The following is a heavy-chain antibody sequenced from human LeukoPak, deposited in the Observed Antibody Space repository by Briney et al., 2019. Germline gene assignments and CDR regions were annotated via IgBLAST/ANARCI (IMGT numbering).Heavy chain of an antibody. J-gene: IGHJ3*02. CDR3: ARTVTTKAFDI. CDR1: GFTVSSNY. Sequence: GGSLRLSCAASGFTVSSNYMSWVRQAPGEVLEWVSVIYSGGSTYYADSVKGRFTISRDNSKNTLYLQMNSLRAEDTAVYYCARTVTTKAFDIWGQGTMVTVSS. V-gene: IGHV3-66*02. CDR2: IYSGGST. D-gene: IGHD4-11*01.